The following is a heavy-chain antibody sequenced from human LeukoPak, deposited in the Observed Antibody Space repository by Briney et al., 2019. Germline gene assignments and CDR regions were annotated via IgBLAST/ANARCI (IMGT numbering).Heavy chain of an antibody. V-gene: IGHV4-34*01. CDR3: SRGEDASKVGNY. D-gene: IGHD7-27*01. CDR2: IHPSGST. J-gene: IGHJ4*02. CDR1: AGSLSGYY. Sequence: PSATLSLTCAVYAGSLSGYYLTWIRRPPGKGLEWIGEIHPSGSTNYNPSFGSRLSISADTSKNQFFLKLNSVTAADTAVYYCSRGEDASKVGNYWGQGTLVTVSS.